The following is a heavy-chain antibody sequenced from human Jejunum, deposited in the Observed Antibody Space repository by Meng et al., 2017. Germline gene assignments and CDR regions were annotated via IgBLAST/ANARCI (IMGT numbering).Heavy chain of an antibody. V-gene: IGHV4-59*11. D-gene: IGHD3-10*01. J-gene: IGHJ2*01. CDR1: GGSLSGHY. Sequence: SETLSLICTVSGGSLSGHYWSWIRQPPGKGLEWIGHIFYSGNTNYNPSLKSRVTISVDTSENLFSLELHSVTAADTAVYYCASAGSSGWNWNFGLWGRGTLVTVSS. CDR2: IFYSGNT. CDR3: ASAGSSGWNWNFGL.